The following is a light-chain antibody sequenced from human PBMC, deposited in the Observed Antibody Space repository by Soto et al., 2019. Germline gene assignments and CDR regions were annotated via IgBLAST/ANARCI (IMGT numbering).Light chain of an antibody. Sequence: EIVLTQSPGTLSLSPGERATLSCRASQTLSTNSLAWYQQRPGQTPRLLIYAASTRDTDIPDRFNGSGSGTDFALTINRLEPEDFAVYYCQQYDASPLTFGPGTTEDVK. CDR1: QTLSTNS. CDR2: AAS. CDR3: QQYDASPLT. V-gene: IGKV3-20*01. J-gene: IGKJ3*01.